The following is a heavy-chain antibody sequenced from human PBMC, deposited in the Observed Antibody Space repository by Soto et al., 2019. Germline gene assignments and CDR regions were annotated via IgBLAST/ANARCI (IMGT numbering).Heavy chain of an antibody. CDR2: IHHSGSI. J-gene: IGHJ6*02. Sequence: QVQLQQSGPGPVKPSQTLSLTCTVSGGSISSDYYHWTWIRQSPGKGLESIGYIHHSGSILYNPSLKSRLTISVDTSKNQFSLHLTSVTAADTAVYFCAREDDGGDSLDVWGQGTTVTVSS. V-gene: IGHV4-30-4*08. D-gene: IGHD2-21*02. CDR3: AREDDGGDSLDV. CDR1: GGSISSDYYH.